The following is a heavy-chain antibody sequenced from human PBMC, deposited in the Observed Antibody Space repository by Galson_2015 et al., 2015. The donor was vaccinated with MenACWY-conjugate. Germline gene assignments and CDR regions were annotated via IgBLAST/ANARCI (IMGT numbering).Heavy chain of an antibody. V-gene: IGHV3-30*18. CDR3: AKGGLWYSSGWYSNYYYYGMDV. Sequence: SLRLSCEASGFTFSSYGMHWVRQAPGKGLEWVAVISYDGSNKYYADSVKGRFTISRDNSKNTLYLQMNSLRAEDTAVYYCAKGGLWYSSGWYSNYYYYGMDVWGQGTTVTVSS. J-gene: IGHJ6*02. D-gene: IGHD6-19*01. CDR2: ISYDGSNK. CDR1: GFTFSSYG.